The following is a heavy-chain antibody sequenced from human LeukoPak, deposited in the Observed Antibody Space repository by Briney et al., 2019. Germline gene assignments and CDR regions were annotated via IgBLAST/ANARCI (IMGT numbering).Heavy chain of an antibody. V-gene: IGHV4-4*07. CDR2: IYTSGST. J-gene: IGHJ4*02. Sequence: PSETLSLTCTVSGGSISNYYWSWIRQPAGKGLEWIGRIYTSGSTNYNPSLKSRVAISVDKSKNQSSLKLSSVTAADTAVYHCARGGSGSYASFDCWGQGTLVTVSS. CDR3: ARGGSGSYASFDC. D-gene: IGHD1-26*01. CDR1: GGSISNYY.